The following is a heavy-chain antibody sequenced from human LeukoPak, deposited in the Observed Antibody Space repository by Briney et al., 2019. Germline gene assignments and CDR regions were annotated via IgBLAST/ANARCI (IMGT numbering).Heavy chain of an antibody. CDR3: ARDARRFGGATPFGVDI. V-gene: IGHV1-24*01. J-gene: IGHJ3*02. Sequence: GASVKVSCKVSGYTLTELSMHWVRQAPGRGLEWMGGFDPEDGETIYAQKFQGRVTMTEDTSTDTAYMELSSLRSEDTAVYYCARDARRFGGATPFGVDIWGQGTMVTVSS. CDR2: FDPEDGET. D-gene: IGHD1-26*01. CDR1: GYTLTELS.